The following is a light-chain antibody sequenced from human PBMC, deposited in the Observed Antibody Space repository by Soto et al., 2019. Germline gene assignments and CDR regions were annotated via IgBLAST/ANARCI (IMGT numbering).Light chain of an antibody. CDR1: SSDVGGYNY. CDR3: SSYTSGSSPYV. V-gene: IGLV2-14*01. CDR2: EVS. Sequence: QSALTQPASVSGSPGQSITISCTGTSSDVGGYNYVSWYQHHPGKAPKLMIYEVSNRPSGVSNRFSGSKSGNTASLTISGLQADDEADYYCSSYTSGSSPYVFGTGTKVTVL. J-gene: IGLJ1*01.